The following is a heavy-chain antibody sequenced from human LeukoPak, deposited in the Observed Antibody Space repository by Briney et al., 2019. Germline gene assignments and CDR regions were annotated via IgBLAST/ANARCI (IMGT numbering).Heavy chain of an antibody. J-gene: IGHJ3*02. D-gene: IGHD3-3*01. Sequence: SETLSLTCTVSGGSISSYYWSWIRQPAGKGLEWIGRIYTSGSTNYNPSLKSRVTMSVDTSKNQFSLKLSSVTAADMAVYYCARELITIFGVVIIGLDAFDIWGQGTMVTVSS. CDR3: ARELITIFGVVIIGLDAFDI. V-gene: IGHV4-4*07. CDR2: IYTSGST. CDR1: GGSISSYY.